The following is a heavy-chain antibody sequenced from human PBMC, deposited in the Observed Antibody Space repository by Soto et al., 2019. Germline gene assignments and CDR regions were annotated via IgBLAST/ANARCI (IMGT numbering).Heavy chain of an antibody. CDR3: AHRRIAAAINAFDI. V-gene: IGHV2-5*02. CDR1: GFSLSTSGVG. CDR2: IYWDDDK. Sequence: SGPTLVNPTQTLTLTCTFSGFSLSTSGVGVGWIRQPPGKALEWLALIYWDDDKRYSPSLKSRLTITKDTSKNQVVLTMTNMDPLDTATYYCAHRRIAAAINAFDIWGQGTMVTVSS. J-gene: IGHJ3*02. D-gene: IGHD6-13*01.